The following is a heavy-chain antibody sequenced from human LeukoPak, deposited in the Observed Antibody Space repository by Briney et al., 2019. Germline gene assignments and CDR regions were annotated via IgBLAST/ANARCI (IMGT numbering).Heavy chain of an antibody. CDR3: AKEAQWEPLLDY. J-gene: IGHJ4*02. CDR1: GFIFSDYG. V-gene: IGHV3-23*01. CDR2: ISGSGGST. D-gene: IGHD1-26*01. Sequence: GGSLRLSCAASGFIFSDYGMHWVRQAPGKGLEWVSAISGSGGSTYYADSVKGRFTISRDNSKNTLYLQMNSLRAEDTAVYYCAKEAQWEPLLDYWGQGTLVTVSS.